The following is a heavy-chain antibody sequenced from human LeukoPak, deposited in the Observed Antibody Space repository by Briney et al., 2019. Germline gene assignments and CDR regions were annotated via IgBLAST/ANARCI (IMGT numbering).Heavy chain of an antibody. J-gene: IGHJ3*02. CDR3: ARRRSSSGYWSFDI. CDR1: GGSISGYY. V-gene: IGHV4-59*01. Sequence: SETLSLTCTVSGGSISGYYWTWIRQPPGKGLEWIAYIHYTGRTNYNPSLKSRVTISVDTSNNQFSLKLNSVTAADTAVYYCARRRSSSGYWSFDIWGQGTMVTVSS. D-gene: IGHD3-22*01. CDR2: IHYTGRT.